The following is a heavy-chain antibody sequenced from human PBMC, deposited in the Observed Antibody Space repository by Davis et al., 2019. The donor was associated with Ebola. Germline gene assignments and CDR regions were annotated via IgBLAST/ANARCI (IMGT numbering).Heavy chain of an antibody. D-gene: IGHD3-9*01. CDR2: ISASGSPI. CDR1: GFTFYRYE. Sequence: PGGSLRLSCVTSGFTFYRYEMNWVRQAPGKGLAWVSFISASGSPIYYADSVKGRFTISRDTARNSVHLQMDSLRAEDTAIYYCARGPLTALDYWGQGTLVTVSS. V-gene: IGHV3-48*03. J-gene: IGHJ4*02. CDR3: ARGPLTALDY.